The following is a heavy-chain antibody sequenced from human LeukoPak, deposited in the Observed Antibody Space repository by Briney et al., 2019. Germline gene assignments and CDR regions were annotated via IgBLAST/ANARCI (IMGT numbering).Heavy chain of an antibody. CDR1: GGPISSINW. CDR3: ARGQLNYYYGMDV. V-gene: IGHV4-4*02. D-gene: IGHD5-24*01. J-gene: IGHJ6*02. CDR2: IYHSGST. Sequence: SSRTLSLTCAVSGGPISSINWWSWVRQPPGKGLDWIGEIYHSGSTNYNPSLKSRVTISVDKSKDQFSLKLSSVTAADTAVYYCARGQLNYYYGMDVWGQGTTVTVSS.